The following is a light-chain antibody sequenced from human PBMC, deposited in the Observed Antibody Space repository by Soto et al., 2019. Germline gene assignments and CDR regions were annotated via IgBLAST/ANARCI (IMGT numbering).Light chain of an antibody. CDR3: QQYNSWPPIT. CDR2: GAS. V-gene: IGKV3-15*01. CDR1: QSVSTN. Sequence: IGLKQSPGTLSLSTGERATLSCRASQSVSTNSLAWYQQKPGQAPRLLIYGASTRATGIPARFSGGGSGTEFTLTISSLQSEDFAVYYCQQYNSWPPITFGQRTRLEIK. J-gene: IGKJ5*01.